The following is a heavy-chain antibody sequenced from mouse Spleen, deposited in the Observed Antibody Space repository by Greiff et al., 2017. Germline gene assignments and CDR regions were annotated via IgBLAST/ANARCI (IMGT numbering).Heavy chain of an antibody. J-gene: IGHJ4*01. V-gene: IGHV5-9-4*01. D-gene: IGHD2-4*01. Sequence: EVKLVESGGGLVKPGGSLKLSCAASGFTFSSYAMSWVRQSPEKRLEWVAEISSGGSYTYYPDTVTGRFTISRDNAKNTLYLEMSSLRSEDTAMYYCARDLGDYPYYYAMDYWGQGTSVTVSS. CDR1: GFTFSSYA. CDR3: ARDLGDYPYYYAMDY. CDR2: ISSGGSYT.